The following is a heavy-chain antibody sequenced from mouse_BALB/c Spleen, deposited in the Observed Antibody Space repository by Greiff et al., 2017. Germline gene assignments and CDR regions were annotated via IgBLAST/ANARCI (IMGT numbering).Heavy chain of an antibody. CDR3: ARSLYYYGSSYGWFAY. D-gene: IGHD1-1*01. V-gene: IGHV1S81*02. Sequence: QVQLQQSGAELVKPGASVKLSCKASGYTFTSYYMYWVKQRPGQGLEWIGEINPSNGGTNFNEKFKSKATLTVDKSSSTAYMQLSSLTSDDSAVYFCARSLYYYGSSYGWFAYWGQGTLVTVAA. J-gene: IGHJ3*01. CDR1: GYTFTSYY. CDR2: INPSNGGT.